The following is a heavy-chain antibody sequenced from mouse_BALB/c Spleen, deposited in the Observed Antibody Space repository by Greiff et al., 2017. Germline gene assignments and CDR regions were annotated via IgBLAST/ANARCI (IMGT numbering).Heavy chain of an antibody. V-gene: IGHV1-42*01. Sequence: VQLQQSGPELVKTGASVKISCKASGYSFTDYYMHWVKQSPEKSFEWIGEINPSTGGTSYNQKFKGKATLTVDKSSSTAYMQLKSLTSEDSAVYYCARGARAPYFDYWGQGTTLTVSS. J-gene: IGHJ2*01. CDR1: GYSFTDYY. CDR2: INPSTGGT. D-gene: IGHD3-1*01. CDR3: ARGARAPYFDY.